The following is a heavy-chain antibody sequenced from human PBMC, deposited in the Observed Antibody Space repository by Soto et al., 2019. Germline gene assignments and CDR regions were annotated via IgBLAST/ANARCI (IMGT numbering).Heavy chain of an antibody. J-gene: IGHJ6*02. CDR2: IYWNDDK. CDR3: AHSGAGRYPYRDYCCYGMDA. Sequence: QITLKESGPTLVKPTQTLTLTCTFSGFSLSTSGVGVGWIRQPPGKALEWLELIYWNDDKRYSPSLNSRLNMTKDNTKNRVVLTMTDMEPVDTATYYCAHSGAGRYPYRDYCCYGMDAWGQGTTVTVSS. CDR1: GFSLSTSGVG. V-gene: IGHV2-5*01. D-gene: IGHD3-16*01.